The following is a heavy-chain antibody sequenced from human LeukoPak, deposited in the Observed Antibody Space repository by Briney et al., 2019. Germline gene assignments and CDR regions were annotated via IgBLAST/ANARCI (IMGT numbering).Heavy chain of an antibody. D-gene: IGHD1-26*01. Sequence: GGSLRLSCAASGFIFSSYSMNWVRQAPGKGLEWVSYISSSSSTIYYADSVKGRFTISRDNAKNSLYLQMNSLRAEDTSVYYCARSPGILGTNYFDYWGQGTLVTVSS. J-gene: IGHJ4*02. CDR3: ARSPGILGTNYFDY. CDR1: GFIFSSYS. V-gene: IGHV3-48*01. CDR2: ISSSSSTI.